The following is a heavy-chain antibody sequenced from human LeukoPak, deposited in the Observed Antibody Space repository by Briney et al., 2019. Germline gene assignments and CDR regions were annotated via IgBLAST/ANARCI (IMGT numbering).Heavy chain of an antibody. Sequence: SETLSLTCTVSGDSLSTYSWSWLRQPPGNGLEYIGYTYYSGSTNYNPSLKSRVTMSVDTSKNQFSLKLNSVTAADTAVYYCVGEKNYWGTPYWGQGTLVTVSS. CDR1: GDSLSTYS. D-gene: IGHD1-7*01. J-gene: IGHJ4*02. CDR2: TYYSGST. V-gene: IGHV4-59*08. CDR3: VGEKNYWGTPY.